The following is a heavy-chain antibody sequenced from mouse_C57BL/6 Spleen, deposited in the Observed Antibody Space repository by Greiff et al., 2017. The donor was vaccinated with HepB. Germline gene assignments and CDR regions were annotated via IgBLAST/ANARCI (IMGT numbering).Heavy chain of an antibody. D-gene: IGHD4-1*01. CDR3: ARAELSFAY. J-gene: IGHJ3*01. V-gene: IGHV1-82*01. Sequence: ESGPELVKPGASVKISCKASGYAFSSSWMNWVKQRPGKGLEWIGRIYPGDGDTNYNGKFKGKATLTADKSSSTAYMQLSSLTSEDSAVYFCARAELSFAYWGQGTLVTVSA. CDR1: GYAFSSSW. CDR2: IYPGDGDT.